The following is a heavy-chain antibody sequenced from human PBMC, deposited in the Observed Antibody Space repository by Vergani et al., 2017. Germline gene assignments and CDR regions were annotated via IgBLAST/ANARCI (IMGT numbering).Heavy chain of an antibody. CDR2: INWNSDSI. CDR3: VKDISGWPEYYYYYYGMDV. CDR1: GFTFDDYA. D-gene: IGHD6-19*01. V-gene: IGHV3-9*01. J-gene: IGHJ6*02. Sequence: VQLVESGGGVVQPGGSLRLSCAASGFTFDDYAMHWVRQAPGKGLEWVSGINWNSDSIAYADSVKGRFTISRDNAKNSLYLQMNSLRAEDTALYYCVKDISGWPEYYYYYYGMDVWGQGTTVTVSS.